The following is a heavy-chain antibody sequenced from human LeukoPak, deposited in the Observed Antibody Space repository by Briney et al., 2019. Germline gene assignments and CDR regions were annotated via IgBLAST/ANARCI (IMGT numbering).Heavy chain of an antibody. Sequence: ASVKVSCKASGYTFTGYYMHWVRQAPGQGLEWRGWINPNSGGTNYAQKFQGWVTMTRDTSISTAYMELSRLRSDDTAVYYCAREPLIVVSYGMDVWGQGTTVTVSS. CDR3: AREPLIVVSYGMDV. D-gene: IGHD3-22*01. J-gene: IGHJ6*02. CDR2: INPNSGGT. CDR1: GYTFTGYY. V-gene: IGHV1-2*04.